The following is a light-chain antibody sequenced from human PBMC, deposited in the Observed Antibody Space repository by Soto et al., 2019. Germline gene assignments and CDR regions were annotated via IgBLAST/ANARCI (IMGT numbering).Light chain of an antibody. CDR2: AAS. V-gene: IGKV1-39*01. Sequence: DVQMTHAPSSLSASVLYRVTITFRASQSVNTYLHWYQQKAGQAPKLLIYAASNLQSGVPSRFSGRGSGTDFTLTVESLQPEDFATYYCQHFGSSLTFGGGTKVDIK. J-gene: IGKJ4*01. CDR3: QHFGSSLT. CDR1: QSVNTY.